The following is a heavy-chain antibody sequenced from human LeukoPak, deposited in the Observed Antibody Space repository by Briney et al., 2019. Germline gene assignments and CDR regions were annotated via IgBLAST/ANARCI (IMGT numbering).Heavy chain of an antibody. CDR2: IRYDGSNQ. CDR1: GFIFSSYG. CDR3: AKPSTAGPRPYYYYYMDV. Sequence: PGGSLRLSCAASGFIFSSYGMHWVRQAPGKGLERVAFIRYDGSNQYYADSVKGRFTISRDISKNTLYLQMNSLRTEDTAVYYCAKPSTAGPRPYYYYYMDVWGKGTTVTISS. V-gene: IGHV3-30*02. D-gene: IGHD6-19*01. J-gene: IGHJ6*03.